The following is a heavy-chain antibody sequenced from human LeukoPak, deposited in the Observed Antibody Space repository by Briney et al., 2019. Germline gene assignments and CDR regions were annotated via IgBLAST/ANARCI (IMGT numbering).Heavy chain of an antibody. V-gene: IGHV4-59*08. D-gene: IGHD1-26*01. J-gene: IGHJ4*02. CDR3: ARGIPTVGAYDY. CDR1: GGSISSYY. CDR2: IYYSGST. Sequence: SETLSLTCTVSGGSISSYYWSWIRQPPGKGLEWIGYIYYSGSTNYNPSLKSRGTISVDTSQNQFSLKLSSVTAADTAVYYCARGIPTVGAYDYWGQGTLVTVSS.